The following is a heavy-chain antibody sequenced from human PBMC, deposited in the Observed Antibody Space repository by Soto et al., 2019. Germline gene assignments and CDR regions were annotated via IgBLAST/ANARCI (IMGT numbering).Heavy chain of an antibody. CDR2: INHSGST. CDR3: ARGGKGSGYSGYE. CDR1: GGSFIGYY. V-gene: IGHV4-34*01. D-gene: IGHD5-12*01. J-gene: IGHJ1*01. Sequence: QVQLQQWGAGLLKPSETLSLTCAVYGGSFIGYYWRWIRQPPGKGLEWIGEINHSGSTNYNPSLKSRVTISVDTSKNQFSLKLNSVTDADTAVYYCARGGKGSGYSGYEWGQGTLVTVSS.